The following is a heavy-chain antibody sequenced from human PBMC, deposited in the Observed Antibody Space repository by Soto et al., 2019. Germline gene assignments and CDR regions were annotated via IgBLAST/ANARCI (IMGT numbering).Heavy chain of an antibody. D-gene: IGHD3-10*01. CDR2: IYSGGYT. CDR3: GAPPGGGGY. Sequence: EVQLVESGGGLIQPGGSLRLSCAVSGFTVSNNYMSWVRQAPGKGLEGVSVIYSGGYTAYGDSVKGRFTISRDNSKNTLFSQMNSLAGADPAVFYCGAPPGGGGYWGQGTLVTVSS. V-gene: IGHV3-53*01. CDR1: GFTVSNNY. J-gene: IGHJ4*02.